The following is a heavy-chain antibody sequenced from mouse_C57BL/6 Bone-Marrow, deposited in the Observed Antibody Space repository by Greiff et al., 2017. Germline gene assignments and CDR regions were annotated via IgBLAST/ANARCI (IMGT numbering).Heavy chain of an antibody. CDR2: IDPEIGDT. V-gene: IGHV14-4*01. CDR1: GFNIKDDY. D-gene: IGHD2-3*01. CDR3: SSFDGNSFDF. J-gene: IGHJ2*01. Sequence: EVQLQQSGAELVRPGASVKLSCKASGFNIKDDYIHWVKQRPEQGLEWIGWIDPEIGDTEYASKFQGKATITSDTSSNTAYLQLSSLTSEDTAVYYCSSFDGNSFDFWGQGTPLTVAS.